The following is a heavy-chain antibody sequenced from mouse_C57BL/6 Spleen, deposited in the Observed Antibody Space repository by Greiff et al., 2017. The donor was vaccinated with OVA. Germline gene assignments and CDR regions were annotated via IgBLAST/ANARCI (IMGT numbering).Heavy chain of an antibody. CDR2: ICTGSGST. Sequence: QVQLLQPGAGLVKPGASLKMSCKASGFTFTSYWITWVQQTPGQGLEWIGDICTGSGSTNYTEKLKSKVTLTVDTSSSTAYMQLSSLTSEDAAVYYCAREDYLYDYAMDYWGQGTSVTVSS. J-gene: IGHJ4*01. CDR1: GFTFTSYW. V-gene: IGHV1-55*01. D-gene: IGHD2-4*01. CDR3: AREDYLYDYAMDY.